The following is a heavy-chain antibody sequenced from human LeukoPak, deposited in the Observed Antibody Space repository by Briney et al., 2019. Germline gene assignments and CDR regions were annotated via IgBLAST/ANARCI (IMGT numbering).Heavy chain of an antibody. D-gene: IGHD6-19*01. CDR1: GYTFTNYY. V-gene: IGHV1-69*06. Sequence: GASVKVSCKTSGYTFTNYYMHWVRQAPGQGLEWMGGIIPIFGTANYAQKFQGRVTITADKSTSTAYMELGSLRSEDTAVYYCARDRHSSGWYNWGQGTLVTVSS. J-gene: IGHJ4*02. CDR2: IIPIFGTA. CDR3: ARDRHSSGWYN.